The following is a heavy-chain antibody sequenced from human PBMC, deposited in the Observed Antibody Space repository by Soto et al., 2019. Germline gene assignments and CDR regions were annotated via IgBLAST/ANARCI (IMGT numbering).Heavy chain of an antibody. D-gene: IGHD1-26*01. J-gene: IGHJ4*02. CDR3: ARRRYSGSYFDY. CDR1: GFSLSTSGVG. Sequence: QITLKESGPTLVKPTQTLTLTCTFSGFSLSTSGVGVGWIRQPPGKALEWLALIYWDDDKRYSPSLKSRLTITKDTSKNPVVLTMTNMDPVDTATYYCARRRYSGSYFDYWGQGTLVTVSS. CDR2: IYWDDDK. V-gene: IGHV2-5*02.